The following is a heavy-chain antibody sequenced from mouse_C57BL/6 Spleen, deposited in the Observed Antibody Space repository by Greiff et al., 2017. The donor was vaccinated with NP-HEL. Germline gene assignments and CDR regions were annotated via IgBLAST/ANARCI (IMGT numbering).Heavy chain of an antibody. D-gene: IGHD1-1*01. Sequence: EVKVVESGGGLVKPGGSLKLSCAASGFTFSSYAMSWVRQTPEKRLEWVATISDGGSYTYYPDNVKGRFTISRDNAKNNLYLQMSHLKSEDTAMYYCAMDPFDYYCGSIYRGFAYWGQGTLVTVSA. J-gene: IGHJ3*01. V-gene: IGHV5-4*03. CDR2: ISDGGSYT. CDR3: AMDPFDYYCGSIYRGFAY. CDR1: GFTFSSYA.